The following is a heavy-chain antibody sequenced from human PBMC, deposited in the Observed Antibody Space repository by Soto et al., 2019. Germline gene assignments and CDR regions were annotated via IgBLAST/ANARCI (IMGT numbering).Heavy chain of an antibody. CDR1: GAALNSGNYY. J-gene: IGHJ5*02. CDR3: ARLRIATNNYKWFDP. V-gene: IGHV4-31*03. Sequence: LSLTCSVSGAALNSGNYYLSWIRQVPGKGLECIGHIYVTGAVDYNPSLRDRITISQDTSERQFSLNLRLVTAADTAVYYCARLRIATNNYKWFDPWGQGTLVTVSS. CDR2: IYVTGAV. D-gene: IGHD2-21*01.